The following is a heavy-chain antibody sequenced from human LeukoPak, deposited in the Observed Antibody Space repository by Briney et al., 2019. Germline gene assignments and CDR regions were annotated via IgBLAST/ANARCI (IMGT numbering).Heavy chain of an antibody. J-gene: IGHJ4*02. CDR3: ARGWFGSKMFDY. CDR2: IYSGST. D-gene: IGHD3-10*01. Sequence: SQTLSLTCTVSGGSISSGGYYWSWIRQPPGKGLEWIGYIYSGSTYYNPSLKSRVTISVDTSKNQFSLKLSSVTAADTAVYYCARGWFGSKMFDYWGQGTLVTVSS. V-gene: IGHV4-31*03. CDR1: GGSISSGGYY.